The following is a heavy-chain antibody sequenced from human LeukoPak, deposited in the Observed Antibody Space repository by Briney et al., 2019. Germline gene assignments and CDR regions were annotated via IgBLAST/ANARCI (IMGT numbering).Heavy chain of an antibody. J-gene: IGHJ4*02. CDR2: ISYSGST. CDR3: ARLSVGATDY. Sequence: SETLSLTCAVSGYYISSGYYWGWIRQPPGKGLEWIGSISYSGSTYYNPSLTSRVTISVDTSKNQFSLKLSSVTAADTAVYYCARLSVGATDYWGQGTLVTVSS. CDR1: GYYISSGYY. V-gene: IGHV4-38-2*01. D-gene: IGHD1-26*01.